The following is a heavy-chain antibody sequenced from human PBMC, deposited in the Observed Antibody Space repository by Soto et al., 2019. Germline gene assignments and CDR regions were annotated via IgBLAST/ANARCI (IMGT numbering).Heavy chain of an antibody. CDR1: GGTFSSYA. V-gene: IGHV1-69*01. CDR3: ARDRFSWSGYYHRYYYYGMDV. Sequence: QVQLVQSGAEVKKPGSSVKVSCKASGGTFSSYAISWVRQAPGQGLEWMRGIIPIFGTANYAQKFQGRVTITADESTSTAYMELSSLRSEDTAVYYCARDRFSWSGYYHRYYYYGMDVWGQGTTVTVSS. CDR2: IIPIFGTA. J-gene: IGHJ6*02. D-gene: IGHD3-3*01.